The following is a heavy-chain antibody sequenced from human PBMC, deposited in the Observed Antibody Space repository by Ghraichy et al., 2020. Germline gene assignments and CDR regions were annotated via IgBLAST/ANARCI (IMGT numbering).Heavy chain of an antibody. CDR3: ARNPPLGPYSYGGGGAFDY. J-gene: IGHJ4*02. CDR1: GYTFTSYA. D-gene: IGHD5-18*01. CDR2: INAGNGNT. V-gene: IGHV1-3*01. Sequence: ASVKVSCKASGYTFTSYAMHWVRQAPGQRLEWMGWINAGNGNTKYSQKFQGRVTITRDTSASTAYMELSSLRSEDTAVYYCARNPPLGPYSYGGGGAFDYWGQGTLVTVSS.